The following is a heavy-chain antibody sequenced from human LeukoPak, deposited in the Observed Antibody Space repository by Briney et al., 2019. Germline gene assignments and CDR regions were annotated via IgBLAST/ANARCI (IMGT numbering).Heavy chain of an antibody. Sequence: SETLSLTCAVSGGSISSSNWWSWVRQPPGKGLEWIGEIYHSGSTNYNPSLKSRVTISVDTSKNQFSLKLSSVTAADTAVYYCATIPDDSSGYYGNDYWGQGTLVTVSS. CDR1: GGSISSSNW. CDR2: IYHSGST. CDR3: ATIPDDSSGYYGNDY. V-gene: IGHV4-4*02. J-gene: IGHJ4*02. D-gene: IGHD3-22*01.